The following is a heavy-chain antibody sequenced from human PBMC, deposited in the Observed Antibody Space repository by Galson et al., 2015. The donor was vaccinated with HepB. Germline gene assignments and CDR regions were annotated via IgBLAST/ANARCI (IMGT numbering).Heavy chain of an antibody. CDR2: ISGSGGST. J-gene: IGHJ3*02. D-gene: IGHD6-13*01. Sequence: SLRLSCAASGFTFSSYAMSWVRQAPGKGLEWVSAISGSGGSTYYADSVKGRFTISRDNSKNTLYLQMNSLRAEDTAVYYCAKDRWQQVFGISAFDIWGQGTMVTVSS. V-gene: IGHV3-23*01. CDR3: AKDRWQQVFGISAFDI. CDR1: GFTFSSYA.